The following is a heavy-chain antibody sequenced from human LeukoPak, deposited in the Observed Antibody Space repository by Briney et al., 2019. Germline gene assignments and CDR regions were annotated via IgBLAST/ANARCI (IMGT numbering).Heavy chain of an antibody. Sequence: SETLSLTCTVSGGSISSSYYYWGWIRQPPGKGLEWIGTIYYSGSTYYNPSLKSRVTISVDTSKNQFSLKLSSVTAADTAMYYCARLGGFDYWGQGTLVTVSS. V-gene: IGHV4-39*01. J-gene: IGHJ4*02. CDR3: ARLGGFDY. CDR2: IYYSGST. CDR1: GGSISSSYYY. D-gene: IGHD3-10*01.